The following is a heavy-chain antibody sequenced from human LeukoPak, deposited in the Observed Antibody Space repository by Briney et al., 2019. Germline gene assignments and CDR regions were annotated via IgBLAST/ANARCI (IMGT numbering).Heavy chain of an antibody. CDR3: ARGGLRGWFDP. CDR2: IYYSGST. J-gene: IGHJ5*02. Sequence: SETLSLTCTVSGGSISSYYWSWIRQPPGKGLEWIGYIYYSGSTNYSPSLKSRVTISVDTSKKQFSLKLSSVTAADTAVYYCARGGLRGWFDPWGQGTLVTVSS. CDR1: GGSISSYY. D-gene: IGHD2-15*01. V-gene: IGHV4-59*01.